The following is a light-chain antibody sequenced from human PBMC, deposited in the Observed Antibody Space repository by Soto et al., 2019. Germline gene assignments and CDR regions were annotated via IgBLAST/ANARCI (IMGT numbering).Light chain of an antibody. CDR3: ATWDASLSGPV. J-gene: IGLJ2*01. V-gene: IGLV1-47*01. CDR2: MNN. CDR1: SSNIGSNF. Sequence: QSVLSQPPSASGTPGQGVTISCSGSSSNIGSNFVYWYQQLPGTAPKLIIYMNNQRPSGVPDRFSASKSGTSASLAISGLRSEDETNYYCATWDASLSGPVFGGGTKVTVL.